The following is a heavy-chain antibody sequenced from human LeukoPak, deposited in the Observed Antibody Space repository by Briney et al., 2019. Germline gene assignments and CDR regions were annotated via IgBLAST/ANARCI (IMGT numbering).Heavy chain of an antibody. J-gene: IGHJ6*03. V-gene: IGHV4-38-2*02. CDR1: GYSISSGYY. D-gene: IGHD2-15*01. CDR2: IYHSGST. CDR3: ARAGYCSGGSCYQLYYYYYMDV. Sequence: SETLSLTCTVSGYSISSGYYWGWIRQPPGKGLEWIGSIYHSGSTYYNPSLKSRVTISVDTSKNQFSLKLSSVTAADTAVYYCARAGYCSGGSCYQLYYYYYMDVWGKGTTVTVSS.